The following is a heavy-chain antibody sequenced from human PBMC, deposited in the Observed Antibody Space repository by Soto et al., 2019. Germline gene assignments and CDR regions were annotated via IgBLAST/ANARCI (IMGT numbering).Heavy chain of an antibody. V-gene: IGHV3-33*01. Sequence: QVQLVESGGGVVQPGRSLRLSCAASGFTFSSYGMHWVRQAPGKGLEWVAVIWYDGSNKYYADSVKGRFTISRDNSKNTLYLQMNSLRVEDTAVYYCARSIAARRYYYYGMDVWGQGTTVTVSS. J-gene: IGHJ6*02. CDR1: GFTFSSYG. CDR2: IWYDGSNK. CDR3: ARSIAARRYYYYGMDV. D-gene: IGHD6-6*01.